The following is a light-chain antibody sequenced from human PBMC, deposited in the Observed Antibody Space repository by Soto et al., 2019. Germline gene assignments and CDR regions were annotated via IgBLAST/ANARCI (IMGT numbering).Light chain of an antibody. CDR2: EGT. Sequence: QSALNQPASVSGSPGQSISVSCTGTSSDVGKYKFVSWYQQHPGKAPKLLIYEGTKRPSGVSNRFSGSKSGNTASLTISGLQAEDEADYYCCSHAGGGTLVFGGGTKVTVL. V-gene: IGLV2-23*01. CDR1: SSDVGKYKF. J-gene: IGLJ3*02. CDR3: CSHAGGGTLV.